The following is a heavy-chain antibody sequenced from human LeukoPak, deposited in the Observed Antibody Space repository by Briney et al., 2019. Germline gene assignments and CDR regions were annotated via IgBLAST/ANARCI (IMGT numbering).Heavy chain of an antibody. CDR2: IYYSGST. CDR1: GDSISSNSYY. J-gene: IGHJ6*03. Sequence: SETLSLTCAVSGDSISSNSYYWGWIRQPPGKGLEWIGSIYYSGSTYYNPSLKSRVTISVDTSKNQFSLKLSSVTAADTAVYYCAREELGSGWPYYYYYMDVWGKGTTVTVSS. CDR3: AREELGSGWPYYYYYMDV. V-gene: IGHV4-39*07. D-gene: IGHD6-19*01.